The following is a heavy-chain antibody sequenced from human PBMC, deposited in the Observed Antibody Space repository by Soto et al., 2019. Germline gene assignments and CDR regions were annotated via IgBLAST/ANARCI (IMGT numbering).Heavy chain of an antibody. CDR1: GFSLTTNSMC. J-gene: IGHJ4*02. CDR2: IDWDDDK. V-gene: IGHV2-70*11. D-gene: IGHD2-2*01. CDR3: ARTRVPAGYYFDY. Sequence: SGPTLVNPTQTLTLTCTFSGFSLTTNSMCVSWIRQPPGKALEWLARIDWDDDKYYSTSLKTRLTISKDTSKNQVVLTITNMDPVDTATYYCARTRVPAGYYFDYWGQGTLVTVSS.